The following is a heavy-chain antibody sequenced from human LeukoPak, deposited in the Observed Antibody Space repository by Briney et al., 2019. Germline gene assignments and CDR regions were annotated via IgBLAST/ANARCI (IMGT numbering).Heavy chain of an antibody. CDR1: GGSISSSSYY. J-gene: IGHJ4*02. CDR2: IYYSGST. D-gene: IGHD2-21*01. Sequence: PSETLSLTCTVSGGSISSSSYYWGWVRQPPGKGLEWIGSIYYSGSTYYNPSLKSRVTISVDTSKNQFSLKLSSVTAADTAVYYCARHSCCGGDCYSFGPYYFDYWGQGTLVTVSS. CDR3: ARHSCCGGDCYSFGPYYFDY. V-gene: IGHV4-39*01.